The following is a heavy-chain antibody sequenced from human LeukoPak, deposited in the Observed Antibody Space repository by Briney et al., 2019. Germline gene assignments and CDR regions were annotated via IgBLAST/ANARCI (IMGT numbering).Heavy chain of an antibody. J-gene: IGHJ4*02. CDR3: AKETEARGYFDS. CDR1: GFTFDNFA. D-gene: IGHD3-10*01. V-gene: IGHV3-23*01. Sequence: GGSLRLSCAASGFTFDNFAMNWVRLAPGKALEWVSSASDTGGNIYYAEPVEGRFTISRDNSKSTLYLEMNSLRVEDTAIYYCAKETEARGYFDSWGQGTLVTVSS. CDR2: ASDTGGNI.